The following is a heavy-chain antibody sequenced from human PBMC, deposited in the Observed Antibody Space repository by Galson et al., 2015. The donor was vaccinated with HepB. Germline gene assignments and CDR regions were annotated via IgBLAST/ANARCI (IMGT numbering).Heavy chain of an antibody. J-gene: IGHJ6*03. CDR1: GYTFTSYD. V-gene: IGHV1-8*01. CDR2: MNPNSANT. Sequence: SVKVSCKASGYTFTSYDINWVRQATGQGLEWMGWMNPNSANTGYSQKFQGRVTMTRNTSISTAYMELSSLRSEDTAVYYCARGRLLTANFYYYMDVWGKGTTVTVSS. D-gene: IGHD2-21*02. CDR3: ARGRLLTANFYYYMDV.